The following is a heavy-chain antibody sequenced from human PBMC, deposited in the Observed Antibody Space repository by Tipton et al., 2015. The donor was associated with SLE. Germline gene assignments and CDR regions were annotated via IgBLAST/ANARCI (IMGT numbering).Heavy chain of an antibody. V-gene: IGHV4-61*02. D-gene: IGHD2-2*02. CDR3: ERDGCSSTSCYSDGNWFDP. CDR1: GGSISSGSYY. Sequence: TLSLTCTVSGGSISSGSYYWSWIRQPAGKGLEWIGRIYTSGSTNYNPSLKSRVTISVDTSKNQFSLKLSSVTAADTAVYYCERDGCSSTSCYSDGNWFDPWGQGTLGTVSS. J-gene: IGHJ5*02. CDR2: IYTSGST.